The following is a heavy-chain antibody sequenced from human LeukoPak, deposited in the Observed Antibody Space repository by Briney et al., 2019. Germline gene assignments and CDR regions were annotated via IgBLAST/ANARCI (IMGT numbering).Heavy chain of an antibody. Sequence: GGSLRLSCVASGFTFDNYGMSWVRQAPGKGLEWVSGINWNGGTTVYADSVKGRFTISRDNAKNSLYLQMNSLRAEDTALYYCAELGITMIGGVWGKGTTVTISS. J-gene: IGHJ6*04. CDR1: GFTFDNYG. CDR2: INWNGGTT. V-gene: IGHV3-20*04. CDR3: AELGITMIGGV. D-gene: IGHD3-10*02.